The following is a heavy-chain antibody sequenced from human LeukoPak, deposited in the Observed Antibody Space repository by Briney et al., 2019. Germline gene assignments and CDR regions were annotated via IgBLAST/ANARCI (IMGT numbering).Heavy chain of an antibody. Sequence: GASVKVSCKASGYTFTSYDINWVRPATGQGLEWMGWMNPNSGNTDYAQKFQGRVTITRNTSISTAYMEVSSLRSDDTAVYYCARGLNDNRQRSIDYWGQGTLVTVSS. CDR1: GYTFTSYD. CDR3: ARGLNDNRQRSIDY. D-gene: IGHD1-1*01. V-gene: IGHV1-8*03. J-gene: IGHJ4*02. CDR2: MNPNSGNT.